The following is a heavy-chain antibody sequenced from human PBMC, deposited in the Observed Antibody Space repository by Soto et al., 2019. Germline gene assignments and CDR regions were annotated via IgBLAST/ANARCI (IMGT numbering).Heavy chain of an antibody. Sequence: ASVKVSCKASGYTFTSYGISWVRQAPGQGLEWMGWISAYNGNTNYAQKLQGRVTMTTDTSTSTAYMELRSLRSDDTAVYYCARESGYDSSRYYYYYMEVWGKGTTVTVSS. D-gene: IGHD5-12*01. CDR1: GYTFTSYG. CDR3: ARESGYDSSRYYYYYMEV. CDR2: ISAYNGNT. V-gene: IGHV1-18*01. J-gene: IGHJ6*03.